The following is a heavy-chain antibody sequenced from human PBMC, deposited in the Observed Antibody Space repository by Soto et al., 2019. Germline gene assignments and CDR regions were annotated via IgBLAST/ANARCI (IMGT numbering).Heavy chain of an antibody. J-gene: IGHJ5*01. V-gene: IGHV4-59*01. CDR3: ARDFYDSVGYTWFDS. D-gene: IGHD3-22*01. CDR2: IHNSGTS. Sequence: SETLSLTCTVSGDTSTSYYWGWIRQAPGKGLEWIGHIHNSGTSTHNPSLNGRVTISINMSKKQFSLKLTSLTSADTAVYYCARDFYDSVGYTWFDSWSQGTLVTVSS. CDR1: GDTSTSYY.